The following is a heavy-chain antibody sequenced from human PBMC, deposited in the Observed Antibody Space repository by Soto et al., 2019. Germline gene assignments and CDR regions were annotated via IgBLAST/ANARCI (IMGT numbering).Heavy chain of an antibody. V-gene: IGHV4-4*02. CDR2: IYHSGNT. CDR1: GVSISSTTW. J-gene: IGHJ4*02. Sequence: SETLSLTCAVSGVSISSTTWWSWVRQPPGKGLEWIGEIYHSGNTNYNPSLKSRVTMSVDKSKSQFSLELSSVTAADTAVYYCARDAGYDSSGYTFDYWGQGTLVTVS. D-gene: IGHD3-22*01. CDR3: ARDAGYDSSGYTFDY.